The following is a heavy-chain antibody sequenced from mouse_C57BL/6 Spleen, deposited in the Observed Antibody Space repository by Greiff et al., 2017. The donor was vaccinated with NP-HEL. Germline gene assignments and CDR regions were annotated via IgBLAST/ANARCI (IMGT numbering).Heavy chain of an antibody. Sequence: VQLQQSGAELVKPGASVKISCKASGYAFSSYWMNWVKQRPGKGLEWIGQIYPGDGDTNYNGKFKGKATLTADKSSSTAYMQLSSLTSEDSAVYFCARDLDSSGYDYAMDYWGQRTSVTVSS. D-gene: IGHD3-2*02. V-gene: IGHV1-80*01. CDR2: IYPGDGDT. CDR1: GYAFSSYW. J-gene: IGHJ4*01. CDR3: ARDLDSSGYDYAMDY.